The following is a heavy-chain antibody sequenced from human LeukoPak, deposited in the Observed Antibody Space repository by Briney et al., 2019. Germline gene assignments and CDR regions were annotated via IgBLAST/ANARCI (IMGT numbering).Heavy chain of an antibody. CDR1: GFTFSSYW. D-gene: IGHD3-22*01. Sequence: QPGGSLRLSCAASGFTFSSYWMSWVRQAPGKGLEWVANIKQDGSEKYYVDSVKGRFTISRDNAKNSLYLQMNSLRAEDTAVYYCAKTNYYDTTDDKPYTTHFDYWGQGALVTVSS. CDR3: AKTNYYDTTDDKPYTTHFDY. J-gene: IGHJ4*02. CDR2: IKQDGSEK. V-gene: IGHV3-7*01.